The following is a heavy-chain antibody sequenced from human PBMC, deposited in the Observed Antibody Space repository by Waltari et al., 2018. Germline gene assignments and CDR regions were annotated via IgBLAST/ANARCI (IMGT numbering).Heavy chain of an antibody. CDR1: GGSISSSSYY. J-gene: IGHJ4*02. Sequence: QLQLQESGPGLVKPSETRSLTCTVSGGSISSSSYYWGWIRQPPGKGLEWIGSIYYSGSTYYNPSLKSRVTISVDTSKNQFSLKLSSVTAADTAVYYCARDPIAVAGAFDYWGQGTLVTVSS. CDR2: IYYSGST. CDR3: ARDPIAVAGAFDY. V-gene: IGHV4-39*07. D-gene: IGHD6-19*01.